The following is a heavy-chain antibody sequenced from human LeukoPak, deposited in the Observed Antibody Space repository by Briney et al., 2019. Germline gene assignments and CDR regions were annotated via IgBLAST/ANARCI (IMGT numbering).Heavy chain of an antibody. D-gene: IGHD1-1*01. J-gene: IGHJ2*01. Sequence: ASVKVSCKASGYTFTSYAMHWVRQAPGQRLEWMGWINAGNGNTKYSQKFQGRVTITRNTSASTAYMELSSLRSEDTAVYYCARDVLERNWYFDLWGRGTLVTVSS. CDR3: ARDVLERNWYFDL. CDR1: GYTFTSYA. V-gene: IGHV1-3*01. CDR2: INAGNGNT.